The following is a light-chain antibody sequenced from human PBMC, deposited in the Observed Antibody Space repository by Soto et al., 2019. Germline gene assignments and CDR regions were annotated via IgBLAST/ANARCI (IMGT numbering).Light chain of an antibody. Sequence: DIQMTQSPSSLSASVGDRVTITCRASQSISSYLNWYQQKPGKAPTLLIYAASSLQSGGPSRFSGSGSGTDFTLTISSLQPEDFATYYCQQIYSTPITFGQGTRLEIK. CDR1: QSISSY. J-gene: IGKJ5*01. V-gene: IGKV1-39*01. CDR2: AAS. CDR3: QQIYSTPIT.